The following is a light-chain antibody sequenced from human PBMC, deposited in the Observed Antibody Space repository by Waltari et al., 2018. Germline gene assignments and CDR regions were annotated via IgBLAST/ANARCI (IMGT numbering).Light chain of an antibody. CDR2: GAS. CDR1: QSVSSNY. V-gene: IGKV3-20*01. CDR3: QQYGSSPLT. J-gene: IGKJ4*01. Sequence: EIVLTQSPGTLSLSPGESVTLSCRASQSVSSNYLAWYQQKPGQAPRPLIFGASRRATGIPERFSGSGSGTDFILTISRLEPEDFAVYYCQQYGSSPLTFGGGTKVEIK.